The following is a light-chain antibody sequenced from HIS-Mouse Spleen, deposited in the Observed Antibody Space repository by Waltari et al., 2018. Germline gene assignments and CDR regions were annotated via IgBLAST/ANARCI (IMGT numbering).Light chain of an antibody. CDR3: SSYTSSSTLV. CDR1: SSDVGAYNS. CDR2: DVS. J-gene: IGLJ2*01. Sequence: QSALTQPASVTGHPGQSITISGPGTSSDVGAYNSVSWYQQHPGKAPKLMIYDVSNRPSGVSNRFSGSKSGNTASLTISGLQAEDEADYYCSSYTSSSTLVFGGGTKLTVL. V-gene: IGLV2-14*03.